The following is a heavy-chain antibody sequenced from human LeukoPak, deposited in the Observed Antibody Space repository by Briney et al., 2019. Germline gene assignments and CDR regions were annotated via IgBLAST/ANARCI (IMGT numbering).Heavy chain of an antibody. V-gene: IGHV1-8*03. CDR2: MNPNSGNT. D-gene: IGHD3-3*01. Sequence: ASVKVSCKASGYTFTSYDINWVRQATGQGLEWMGWMNPNSGNTGYAQKFQGRVTITRNTSISTAYMELSSLRSEDTAVYYCARTLNYDFWSGYSDNWFDPWGQGTLVTVSS. J-gene: IGHJ5*02. CDR3: ARTLNYDFWSGYSDNWFDP. CDR1: GYTFTSYD.